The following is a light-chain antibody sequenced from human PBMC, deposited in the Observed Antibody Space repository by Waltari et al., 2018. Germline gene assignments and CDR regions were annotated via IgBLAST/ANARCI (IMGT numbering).Light chain of an antibody. CDR1: NIGGRS. Sequence: SSVLTQAPSVSVAPGQTATVTCGGDNIGGRSVHWYQQRPGRAPVLVVYLDSDRSSGIPDRFSGSKSGNAATLTISRVEAGDEADYYCHVWDGKTVMFGGGTKLTVL. CDR2: LDS. V-gene: IGLV3-21*02. CDR3: HVWDGKTVM. J-gene: IGLJ3*02.